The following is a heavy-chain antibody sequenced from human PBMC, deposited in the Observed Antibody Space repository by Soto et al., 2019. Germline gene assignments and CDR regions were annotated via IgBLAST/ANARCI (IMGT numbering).Heavy chain of an antibody. J-gene: IGHJ4*02. Sequence: EVQLSESGGGLIQPGGSLRLSCAASGFTFSAYAMSWVRQAPGKGLEWVSGITTRGGSTYYADSVKGRFTISRDNSKNTLYLQMSSLRAEDTAVYYCAKVPRFCAGGTCYGGYFHCWGQGTLVTVSS. V-gene: IGHV3-23*01. D-gene: IGHD2-15*01. CDR2: ITTRGGST. CDR1: GFTFSAYA. CDR3: AKVPRFCAGGTCYGGYFHC.